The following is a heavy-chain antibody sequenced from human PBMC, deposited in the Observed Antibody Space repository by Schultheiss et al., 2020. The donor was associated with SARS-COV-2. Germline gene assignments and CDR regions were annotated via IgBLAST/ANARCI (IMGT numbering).Heavy chain of an antibody. CDR2: ISYDGSNK. Sequence: GGSLRLSCAASGFTFSSYAMHWVRQAPGKGLEWVAVISYDGSNKYYADSVKGRFTISRDNSKNTLYLQMNSLKTEETAVYYCTRVYYDILTGYPYYLDYWGQGTLVTVSS. CDR1: GFTFSSYA. V-gene: IGHV3-30*04. J-gene: IGHJ4*02. D-gene: IGHD3-9*01. CDR3: TRVYYDILTGYPYYLDY.